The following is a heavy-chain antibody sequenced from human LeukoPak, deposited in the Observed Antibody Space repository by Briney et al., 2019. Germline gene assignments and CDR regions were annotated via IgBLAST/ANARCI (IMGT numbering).Heavy chain of an antibody. D-gene: IGHD1-26*01. Sequence: PSETLSLTCTVSGRSISSYYWSWIRQSPGKGLEWIGHIYLSGSTNYNPSLKSRVTMSVDRSKNQFSLKLSSVTAADTALYYCARKGDRGSAGFFDYWGQGTLVTVSS. V-gene: IGHV4-59*01. CDR1: GRSISSYY. CDR3: ARKGDRGSAGFFDY. CDR2: IYLSGST. J-gene: IGHJ4*02.